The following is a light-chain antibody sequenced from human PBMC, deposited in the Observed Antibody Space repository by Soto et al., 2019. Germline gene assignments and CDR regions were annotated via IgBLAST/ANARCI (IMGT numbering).Light chain of an antibody. V-gene: IGKV3-11*01. CDR3: QQRSNWLST. J-gene: IGKJ4*01. CDR1: QSVSSY. CDR2: DAS. Sequence: EIVLTQSPATLSLSPGDRATLSCRASQSVSSYSAWYQQKPGQAPRLLIYDASSRATGIPARFSGSGSGTDFTLTITTLEPEDFAVYYCQQRSNWLSTFGGGTKVEIK.